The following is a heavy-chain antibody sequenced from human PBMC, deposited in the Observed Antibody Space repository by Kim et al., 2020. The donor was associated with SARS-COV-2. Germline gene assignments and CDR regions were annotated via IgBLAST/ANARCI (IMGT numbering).Heavy chain of an antibody. CDR3: AREPMVRGVATDAFDI. Sequence: GGSLRLSCAASGFTVSSNYMSWVRQAPGKGLEWVSVIYSGGSTYYADSVKGRFTISRDNSKNTLYLQMNSLRAEDTAVYYCAREPMVRGVATDAFDIWGQGTMVTVSS. J-gene: IGHJ3*02. CDR1: GFTVSSNY. V-gene: IGHV3-53*01. CDR2: IYSGGST. D-gene: IGHD3-10*01.